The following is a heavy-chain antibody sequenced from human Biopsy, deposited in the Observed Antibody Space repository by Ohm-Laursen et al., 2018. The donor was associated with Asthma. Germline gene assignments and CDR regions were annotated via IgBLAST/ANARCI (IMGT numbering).Heavy chain of an antibody. CDR2: ISYDGSSI. D-gene: IGHD3-9*01. CDR1: RFTYE. J-gene: IGHJ5*02. V-gene: IGHV3-30*04. CDR3: AKAERYFDWYWFDP. Sequence: SLRLSCTASRFTYETHWVRQAPGKGLEWVAVISYDGSSIYYADSVRGRFTIPRDNSKNTLYLQMNSLRAEDTAVYYCAKAERYFDWYWFDPWGQGTLVTVSS.